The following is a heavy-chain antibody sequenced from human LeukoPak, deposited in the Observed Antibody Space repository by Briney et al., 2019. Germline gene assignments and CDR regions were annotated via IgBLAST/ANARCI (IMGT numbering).Heavy chain of an antibody. J-gene: IGHJ4*02. D-gene: IGHD4/OR15-4a*01. CDR1: GFTVSSSY. V-gene: IGHV3-53*01. Sequence: GGSLRLSCAASGFTVSSSYMSWVRQAPGKGLEWVSVIYSGGSTYYADSVKGRFTISRDNSKNTLYLQMNSLRAEDTAIYYCAKERDYGPADYWGQGTLVTVSS. CDR3: AKERDYGPADY. CDR2: IYSGGST.